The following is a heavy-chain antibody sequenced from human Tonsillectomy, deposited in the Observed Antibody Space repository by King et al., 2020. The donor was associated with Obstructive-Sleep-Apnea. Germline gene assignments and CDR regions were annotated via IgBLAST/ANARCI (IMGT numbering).Heavy chain of an antibody. V-gene: IGHV1-18*01. Sequence: QLVQSGAEVKEPGASVKVSCKASGYTFTNYGIAWVRQAPDQGLEWMGWISSHNGKTNLAQKFRGRVTMTTDTSTSTAHMELRGLRSDDTAVYFCARDGDYNGPGNWVNDAFDIWGQGTMVTVSS. D-gene: IGHD3-10*01. CDR3: ARDGDYNGPGNWVNDAFDI. CDR1: GYTFTNYG. CDR2: ISSHNGKT. J-gene: IGHJ3*02.